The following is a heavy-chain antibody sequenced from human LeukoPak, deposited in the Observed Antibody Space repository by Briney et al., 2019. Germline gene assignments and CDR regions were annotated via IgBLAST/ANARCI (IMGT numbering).Heavy chain of an antibody. CDR1: GFTFSDYV. D-gene: IGHD3-22*01. CDR3: ARGVDYYENSGTIDY. CDR2: ISTHGNYI. V-gene: IGHV3-21*01. J-gene: IGHJ4*02. Sequence: GGSLRLSCAASGFTFSDYVMNWVRQAPGKGLEWVSYISTHGNYIYYADSLKGRFTISRDNAENSLFLQMNSLRAEDTAVYYCARGVDYYENSGTIDYWGQGTLVTVSS.